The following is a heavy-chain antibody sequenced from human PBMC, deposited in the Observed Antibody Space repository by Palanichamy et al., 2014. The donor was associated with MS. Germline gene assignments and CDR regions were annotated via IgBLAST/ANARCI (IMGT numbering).Heavy chain of an antibody. CDR2: INPGNGDA. CDR1: GYTLPHYA. CDR3: ARGTHWGSSDYFDF. J-gene: IGHJ4*02. D-gene: IGHD7-27*01. V-gene: IGHV1-3*01. Sequence: QVQLVQSGAEVKKPGTSVKVTCTTSGYTLPHYAIHWVRQAPGQRHEWMGWINPGNGDARYSEKFHGRLTITSDTSASAAYLELRSLRSEDTSVYYCARGTHWGSSDYFDFWGQGTLVTVSS.